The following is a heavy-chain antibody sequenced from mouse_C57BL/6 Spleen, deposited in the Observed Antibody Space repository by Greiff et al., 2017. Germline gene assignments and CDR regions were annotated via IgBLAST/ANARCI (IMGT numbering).Heavy chain of an antibody. V-gene: IGHV1-61*01. CDR2: IYPSDSET. J-gene: IGHJ2*01. Sequence: QVQLQQSGAELVRPGSSVKLSCKASGYTFTSYWMDWVKQRPGQGLEWIGNIYPSDSETHYNQKFKDKATLTVDKSSSTAYMQLSSLTSEDSAVYYCARGGAQATGYWGQGTTLTVSS. D-gene: IGHD3-2*02. CDR1: GYTFTSYW. CDR3: ARGGAQATGY.